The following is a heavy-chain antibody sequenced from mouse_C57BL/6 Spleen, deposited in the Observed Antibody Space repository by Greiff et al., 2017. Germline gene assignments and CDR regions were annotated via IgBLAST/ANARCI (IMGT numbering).Heavy chain of an antibody. CDR2: IYPGSGNT. CDR3: ARRGTTVDYFDY. Sequence: QVQLKQSGAELVRPGASVKLSCKASGYTFTDYYINWVKQRPGQGLEWIARIYPGSGNTYYNEKFKGKATLTAEKSSSTAYMQLSSLTSEDSAVYFCARRGTTVDYFDYWGQGTTLTVSS. CDR1: GYTFTDYY. J-gene: IGHJ2*01. V-gene: IGHV1-76*01. D-gene: IGHD1-1*01.